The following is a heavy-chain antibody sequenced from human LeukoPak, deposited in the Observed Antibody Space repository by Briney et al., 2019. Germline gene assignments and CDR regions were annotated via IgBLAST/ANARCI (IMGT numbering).Heavy chain of an antibody. V-gene: IGHV1-69*04. J-gene: IGHJ6*02. Sequence: SVKVSCKASGGTFSSYAISWVRQAPGQGLEWMGRIIPTFGIANYAQKFQGRVTITADKSTSTAYMELSSLRSEDTAVYYCARDCSGGSCYYYYGMDVWGQGTTVTVSS. D-gene: IGHD2-15*01. CDR2: IIPTFGIA. CDR1: GGTFSSYA. CDR3: ARDCSGGSCYYYYGMDV.